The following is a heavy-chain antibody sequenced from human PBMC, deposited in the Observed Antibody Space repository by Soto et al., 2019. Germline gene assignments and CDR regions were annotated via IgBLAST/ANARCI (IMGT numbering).Heavy chain of an antibody. J-gene: IGHJ4*02. CDR3: ARGAEGPYS. CDR2: MSSGGNTI. Sequence: PGGSLRLSCAASGFIFSDYYMGWIRQAPGKGLEWVSYMSSGGNTIYYADSVKGRFTISWDNAKNSLYLQMNSLRAGDMAVYYCARGAEGPYSWGQGTLVTVSS. V-gene: IGHV3-11*01. CDR1: GFIFSDYY.